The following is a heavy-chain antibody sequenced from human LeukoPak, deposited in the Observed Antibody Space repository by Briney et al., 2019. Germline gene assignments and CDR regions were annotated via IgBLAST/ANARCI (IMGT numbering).Heavy chain of an antibody. CDR3: ARNYHGSGTDLPPEYYSGMDI. V-gene: IGHV1-2*02. J-gene: IGHJ6*02. CDR2: MNPDSGGT. D-gene: IGHD3-10*01. CDR1: GYNFNGYY. Sequence: ASVKVSCKASGYNFNGYYIHWVRQAPGQGPEWMGWMNPDSGGTKYAQKFQGRVTMTRDTASTTVYLELRRLTSADTAVYYCARNYHGSGTDLPPEYYSGMDIWGQGTTVIVS.